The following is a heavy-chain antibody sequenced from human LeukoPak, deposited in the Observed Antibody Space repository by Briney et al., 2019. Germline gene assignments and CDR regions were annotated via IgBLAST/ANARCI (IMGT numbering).Heavy chain of an antibody. J-gene: IGHJ4*02. CDR2: INHSGST. Sequence: PSETLSLTCAVYGGSFSGYYWSWIRQPPGKGLEWIGEINHSGSTNYNPSLKSRVTISVDTSKNQFSLKLSSVTAADTAVYYCARGLEAGPAASRRKATITPSLYYFDYWGQGTLVTVSS. CDR3: ARGLEAGPAASRRKATITPSLYYFDY. CDR1: GGSFSGYY. D-gene: IGHD5-12*01. V-gene: IGHV4-34*01.